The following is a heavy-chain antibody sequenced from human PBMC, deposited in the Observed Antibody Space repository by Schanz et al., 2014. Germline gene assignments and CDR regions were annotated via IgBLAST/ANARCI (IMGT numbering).Heavy chain of an antibody. J-gene: IGHJ3*02. CDR2: ISGSGVST. CDR3: ATDYSGGGCHI. Sequence: QLLESGGGLVQPGGSLRLSCAASGFTFSSYAMSWVRQAPGKGLEWISAISGSGVSTHYADSVKGRFTISRDNSKSTLYLQVNSLRPEDTALYFCATDYSGGGCHIWGQGTMVTVSS. CDR1: GFTFSSYA. D-gene: IGHD6-19*01. V-gene: IGHV3-23*01.